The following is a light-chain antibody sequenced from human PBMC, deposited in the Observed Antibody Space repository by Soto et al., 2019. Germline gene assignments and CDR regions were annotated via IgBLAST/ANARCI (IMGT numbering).Light chain of an antibody. Sequence: EIVLTQSPGTLSLSPGERATLSCRASQSVGRGYLAWHQQRPGQAPRLLIYGASSRATGIPERFSGSGSGTDFTLTISRLEPEDFAVYYCQQYDSAPDTFGQGTKREIK. CDR1: QSVGRGY. V-gene: IGKV3-20*01. CDR3: QQYDSAPDT. CDR2: GAS. J-gene: IGKJ2*01.